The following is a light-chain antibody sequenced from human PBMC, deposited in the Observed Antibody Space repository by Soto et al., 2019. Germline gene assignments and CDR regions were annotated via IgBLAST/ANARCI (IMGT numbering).Light chain of an antibody. Sequence: DIQMTQSPSTLSGSVGDRVTITCLASQTISSWLAWYQQKPGKAPKLLIYKASTLKSGVPSRFSGSGSGTEFTLTISSLQPDDFATYYCQQYETFSGTFGPGTKV. V-gene: IGKV1-5*03. CDR3: QQYETFSGT. J-gene: IGKJ1*01. CDR1: QTISSW. CDR2: KAS.